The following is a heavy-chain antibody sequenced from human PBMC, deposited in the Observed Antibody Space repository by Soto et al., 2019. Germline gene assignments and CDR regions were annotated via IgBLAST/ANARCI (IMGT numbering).Heavy chain of an antibody. J-gene: IGHJ6*02. CDR2: IIPVFGTV. Sequence: QVQLVQSGAEVKKPGSSVKVSCKASGGTVSSYAISWVRQAPGQGLEWRGGIIPVFGTVNYAQKLQGRVTITADESTSTAYMELSSLRSEDTAVYYCARGYCSGGSCFKYNYHGMDVWGQGTTVTVSS. V-gene: IGHV1-69*12. CDR3: ARGYCSGGSCFKYNYHGMDV. CDR1: GGTVSSYA. D-gene: IGHD2-15*01.